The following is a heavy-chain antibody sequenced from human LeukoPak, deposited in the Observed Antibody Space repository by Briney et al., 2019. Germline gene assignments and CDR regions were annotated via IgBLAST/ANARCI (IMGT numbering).Heavy chain of an antibody. V-gene: IGHV4-39*01. J-gene: IGHJ6*03. D-gene: IGHD4-11*01. CDR2: IYYSGST. CDR1: GGSITNNAYY. CDR3: ARNETTGLQRTPYYHSYVDV. Sequence: QPSETLSLTCTVSGGSITNNAYYWAWLRQPPGKGLEWIGSIYYSGSTHYNPSLKSRLTISVDTSKNQFSLKLSSVTAADTAVYYCARNETTGLQRTPYYHSYVDVWGKGTTVTVSS.